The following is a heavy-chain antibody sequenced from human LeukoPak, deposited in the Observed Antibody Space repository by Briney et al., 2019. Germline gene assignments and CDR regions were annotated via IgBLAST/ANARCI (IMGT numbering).Heavy chain of an antibody. D-gene: IGHD6-19*01. J-gene: IGHJ4*01. Sequence: GGSLRLSCAASGFTFSSYGMHWVRQAPGKGLEWVAFIRYDGSNKYYADSVKGRFTISRDNSKNTLYLQMNSLRAEDTAVYYCAKGRGARVAGTSYFDYWGHGTLVTVSS. CDR1: GFTFSSYG. CDR3: AKGRGARVAGTSYFDY. V-gene: IGHV3-30*02. CDR2: IRYDGSNK.